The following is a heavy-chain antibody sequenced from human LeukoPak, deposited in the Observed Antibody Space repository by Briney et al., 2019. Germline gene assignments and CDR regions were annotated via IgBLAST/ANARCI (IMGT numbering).Heavy chain of an antibody. Sequence: SETLSLTCTVSGGSISSYYWSWIRQPAGKGLEWIGRIYTSGSTNYNPSLKSRVTMSVDTSKNQFSLKLSSVTAADTAVYYCARGGVLGSSTVTYFDYWGQGTLVTVSS. CDR3: ARGGVLGSSTVTYFDY. D-gene: IGHD4-17*01. V-gene: IGHV4-4*07. CDR2: IYTSGST. CDR1: GGSISSYY. J-gene: IGHJ4*02.